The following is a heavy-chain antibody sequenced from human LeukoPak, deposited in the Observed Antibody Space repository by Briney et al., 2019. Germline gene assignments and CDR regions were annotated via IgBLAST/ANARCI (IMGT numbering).Heavy chain of an antibody. CDR2: INAGNGNT. CDR3: ASGGKWWSFDY. CDR1: GYTFTNYA. J-gene: IGHJ4*02. Sequence: ASVKVSFKASGYTFTNYAIHWVRRAPGQRLEWMGWINAGNGNTKYSQKFQGRVSITRDTSASTAYMELSSLRSEDTAVYYCASGGKWWSFDYRGQGALVTVSS. V-gene: IGHV1-3*01. D-gene: IGHD2-15*01.